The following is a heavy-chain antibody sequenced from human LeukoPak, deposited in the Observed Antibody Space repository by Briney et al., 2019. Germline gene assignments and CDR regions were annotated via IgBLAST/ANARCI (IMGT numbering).Heavy chain of an antibody. CDR3: ARSTCSGGSCSIDY. Sequence: SETLSPTCPVSGGSLSSYYWSWIRQPPGKLLEWIEHIYRSRRTNYKPSPKSRVTISVDTSKNQFSLKLSSVTAADTALYYCARSTCSGGSCSIDYWGQGTLVTVSP. D-gene: IGHD2-15*01. V-gene: IGHV4-59*01. CDR2: IYRSRRT. CDR1: GGSLSSYY. J-gene: IGHJ4*02.